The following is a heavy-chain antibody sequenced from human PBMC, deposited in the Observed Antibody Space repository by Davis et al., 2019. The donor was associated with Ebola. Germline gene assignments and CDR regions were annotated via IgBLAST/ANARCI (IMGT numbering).Heavy chain of an antibody. V-gene: IGHV6-1*01. Sequence: HSQTLSLTCAISGDSVSSSGAAWIWIRQSPSRGLEWLGRTYYRSKWYNDYAVSVKSRITINPDTSKNQFSLQLSSVSPEDMAVYYCARAKSGYDLARRLMFDYWGQGTLVAVSS. J-gene: IGHJ4*02. CDR3: ARAKSGYDLARRLMFDY. D-gene: IGHD5-12*01. CDR1: GDSVSSSGAA. CDR2: TYYRSKWYN.